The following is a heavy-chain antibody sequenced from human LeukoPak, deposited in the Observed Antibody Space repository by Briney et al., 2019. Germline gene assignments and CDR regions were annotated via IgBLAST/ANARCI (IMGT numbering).Heavy chain of an antibody. V-gene: IGHV1-2*02. J-gene: IGHJ6*03. D-gene: IGHD5-18*01. Sequence: ASVKVSCKASGYTFTGYYMHWVRQAPGQGLEWMGWINPNSGGTNYAQKFQGRVTMTRDTSISTAYMELSRLRSDDTAVYYCAGGGVDTAMAPTNYYYYYMDVWGKGTTVTVSS. CDR3: AGGGVDTAMAPTNYYYYYMDV. CDR2: INPNSGGT. CDR1: GYTFTGYY.